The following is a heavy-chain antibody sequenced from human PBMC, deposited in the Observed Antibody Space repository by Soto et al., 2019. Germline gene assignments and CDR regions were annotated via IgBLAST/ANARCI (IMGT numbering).Heavy chain of an antibody. Sequence: PGGSLRLSCAASGFTFSSYGMHWVRQAPGKGLEWVAVISYDGSNKYYADSVKGRFTISRDNSKNTLYLQMNSLRAEDTAVYYCAKVWSPNYGMDVWGQGTTVTVSS. CDR1: GFTFSSYG. CDR2: ISYDGSNK. V-gene: IGHV3-30*18. D-gene: IGHD1-26*01. J-gene: IGHJ6*02. CDR3: AKVWSPNYGMDV.